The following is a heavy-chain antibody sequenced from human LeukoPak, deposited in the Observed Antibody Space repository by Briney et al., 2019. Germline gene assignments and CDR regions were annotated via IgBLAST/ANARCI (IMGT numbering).Heavy chain of an antibody. J-gene: IGHJ4*02. V-gene: IGHV4-61*08. CDR3: ARYTVAAYYFDY. CDR2: IYYSGST. Sequence: SQTLSLTCTVSGGSISSGGYYWSWIRQHPGKGLEWIGYIYYSGSTNYNPSLKSRVTISVDTSKNQFSLKLSSVTAADTAVYYCARYTVAAYYFDYWGQGTLVTVSS. D-gene: IGHD4-23*01. CDR1: GGSISSGGYY.